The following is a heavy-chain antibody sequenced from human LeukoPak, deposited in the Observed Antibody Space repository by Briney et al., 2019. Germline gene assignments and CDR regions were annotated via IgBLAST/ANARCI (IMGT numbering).Heavy chain of an antibody. CDR3: ARNSGSYFDY. CDR2: IYYSGST. CDR1: GGSISSSSYY. V-gene: IGHV4-39*07. D-gene: IGHD1-26*01. Sequence: SETLSLTCTVSGGSISSSSYYWGWIRQPPGKGLEWIGSIYYSGSTYYNPSLKSRVTISLDASKNQFSLKLSSVTAADTAVYYCARNSGSYFDYWGQGTVVTVSS. J-gene: IGHJ4*02.